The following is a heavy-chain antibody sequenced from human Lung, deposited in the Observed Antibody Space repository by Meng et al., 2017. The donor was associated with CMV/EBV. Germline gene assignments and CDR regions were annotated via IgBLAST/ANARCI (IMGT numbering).Heavy chain of an antibody. CDR1: GFTFSSYS. Sequence: GGSXRLXXAASGFTFSSYSMNWVRQAPGKGLEWVSSISSSSSYIYYADSVKGRFTISRDNAKNSLYLQMNSLRAEDTAVYYCARVLFMGSYYFDYWGQGTXVTVSS. CDR2: ISSSSSYI. D-gene: IGHD3-10*01. J-gene: IGHJ4*02. CDR3: ARVLFMGSYYFDY. V-gene: IGHV3-21*01.